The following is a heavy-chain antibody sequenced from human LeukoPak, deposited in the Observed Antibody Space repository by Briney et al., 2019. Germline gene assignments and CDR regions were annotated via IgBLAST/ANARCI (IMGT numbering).Heavy chain of an antibody. CDR2: ISSSGSTI. Sequence: GGSLRLSCAASGFTFSDYYMSWIRQAPGKGLEWVSYISSSGSTIYYADSVKGRFTISRDNAKNSLYLQMNSLRAEDTAVYYCARARDSYYDFWSAKRGDAFDIWGQGTMVTVSS. J-gene: IGHJ3*02. V-gene: IGHV3-11*04. CDR3: ARARDSYYDFWSAKRGDAFDI. D-gene: IGHD3-3*01. CDR1: GFTFSDYY.